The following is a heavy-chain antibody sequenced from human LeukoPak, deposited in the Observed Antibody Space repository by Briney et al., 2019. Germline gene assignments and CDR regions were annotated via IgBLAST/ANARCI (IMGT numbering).Heavy chain of an antibody. CDR2: INHSGST. CDR1: GGSFSGYY. D-gene: IGHD1-1*01. V-gene: IGHV4-34*01. CDR3: ARLPSRQAGTDVGY. Sequence: SETLSLTCAVYGGSFSGYYWSWIRQPPGKGLEWIGEINHSGSTNYNPSLKSRVTISVDTSKNQFSLKLSSVTAADTAVYYCARLPSRQAGTDVGYWGQGTLVTVSS. J-gene: IGHJ4*02.